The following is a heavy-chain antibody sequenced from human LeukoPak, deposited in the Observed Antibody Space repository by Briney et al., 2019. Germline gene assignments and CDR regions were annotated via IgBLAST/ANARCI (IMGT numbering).Heavy chain of an antibody. CDR1: GFSFSDYA. CDR3: ARDGVLGYSSSSVGDY. J-gene: IGHJ4*02. CDR2: IYSGGST. V-gene: IGHV3-66*01. Sequence: AGGSLRLSCAASGFSFSDYAMSWVRQAPGKGLEWVSVIYSGGSTYYADSVKGRFTISRDNSKNTLYLQMNSLRAEDTAVYYCARDGVLGYSSSSVGDYWGQGTLVTVSS. D-gene: IGHD6-6*01.